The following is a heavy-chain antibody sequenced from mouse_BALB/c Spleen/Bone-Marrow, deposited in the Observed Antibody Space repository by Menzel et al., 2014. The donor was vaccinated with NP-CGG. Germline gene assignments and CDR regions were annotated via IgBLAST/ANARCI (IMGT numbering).Heavy chain of an antibody. Sequence: VQLQQSGAELARPGASVKLSCKASGYTFXDYYINWVKQRTGQGLEWIGEICPGSGNTYYNEKFKGKATLTADKSSSTAYMQLSSLTSEDSAVYFCARDWDYYAMDYWGQGTSVTVSS. D-gene: IGHD4-1*01. J-gene: IGHJ4*01. CDR1: GYTFXDYY. CDR2: ICPGSGNT. CDR3: ARDWDYYAMDY. V-gene: IGHV1-77*01.